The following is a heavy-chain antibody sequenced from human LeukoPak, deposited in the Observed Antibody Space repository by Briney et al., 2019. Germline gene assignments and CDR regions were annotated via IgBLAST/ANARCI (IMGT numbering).Heavy chain of an antibody. Sequence: PSETLSLTCAVYGGSFSGYYWSWIRQPPGKGLEWIGEINHSGSTNYNPSLKSRVTISVDTSKNQFSLKLSSVTAADTAVYYCARGPYDYGDYWGQGTLVTVSS. CDR3: ARGPYDYGDY. D-gene: IGHD2-2*01. CDR1: GGSFSGYY. J-gene: IGHJ4*02. CDR2: INHSGST. V-gene: IGHV4-34*01.